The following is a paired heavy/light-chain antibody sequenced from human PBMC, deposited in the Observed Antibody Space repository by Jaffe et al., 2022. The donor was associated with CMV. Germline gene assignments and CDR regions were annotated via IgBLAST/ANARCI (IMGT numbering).Heavy chain of an antibody. J-gene: IGHJ4*02. CDR2: IERDGTFP. V-gene: IGHV3-74*01. Sequence: EVQLVESGGGLVHPGESLRLSCVVSGFTFSDYWMHWVRQVPGKAPVWVSRIERDGTFPTYADFVEGRFTISRDIAKNTLFLEMNSLRAEDTAVYYCVASRHNGACIEYWGQGILVTVSS. D-gene: IGHD3-3*02. CDR3: VASRHNGACIEY. CDR1: GFTFSDYW.
Light chain of an antibody. CDR2: LGS. CDR1: QNLLYRNGNNH. Sequence: DIMMTQSPLFLPVTPGEPASISCRSSQNLLYRNGNNHLDWYLQKPGKSPQLLIYLGSNRASGVPDRFSGSGSGTDFTLKISRVEAEDLGTYYCMQSIQIPLTFGQGTRLEIK. CDR3: MQSIQIPLT. J-gene: IGKJ5*01. V-gene: IGKV2-28*01.